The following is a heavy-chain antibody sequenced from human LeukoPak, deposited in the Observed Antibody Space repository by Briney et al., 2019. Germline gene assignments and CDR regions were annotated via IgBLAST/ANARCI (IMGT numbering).Heavy chain of an antibody. Sequence: SETLSLTCAVSGYSISSGYYWGWIRQPPGKGLEWIGSIYHSGSTYYNPSFKSRVTISVDTSKNQFSLKLSSVTAADTAVYYCARDKKSVSSSWYYYGMDVWGKGTTVTVSS. J-gene: IGHJ6*04. V-gene: IGHV4-38-2*02. CDR1: GYSISSGYY. CDR2: IYHSGST. D-gene: IGHD6-13*01. CDR3: ARDKKSVSSSWYYYGMDV.